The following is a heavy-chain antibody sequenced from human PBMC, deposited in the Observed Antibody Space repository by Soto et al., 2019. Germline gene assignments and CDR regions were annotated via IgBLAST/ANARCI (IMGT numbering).Heavy chain of an antibody. CDR3: AKEGRNTDV. J-gene: IGHJ6*02. V-gene: IGHV3-23*01. CDR1: GFSFSTYT. Sequence: GGSLRLSCAASGFSFSTYTMSWVRQTPGKGLERVSVITASGGNTYYADSVKGRFTISRDNSKNTLFLQMNSLRAEDTAVYYCAKEGRNTDVWGQGTTVTVSS. CDR2: ITASGGNT.